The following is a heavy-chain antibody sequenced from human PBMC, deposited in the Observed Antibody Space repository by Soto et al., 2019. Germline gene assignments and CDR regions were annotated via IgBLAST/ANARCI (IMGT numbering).Heavy chain of an antibody. D-gene: IGHD3-22*01. CDR1: GGSISSGGYS. CDR2: IYHSGST. V-gene: IGHV4-30-2*01. J-gene: IGHJ4*02. CDR3: ARVRYYDSSGYFDY. Sequence: SETLSLTCAVSGGSISSGGYSWSWIRQPPGKGLEWIGYIYHSGSTYYNPSLKSRVTISVDRSKNQFSLKLSSVTAADTAVYYCARVRYYDSSGYFDYWGQGTLVTVSS.